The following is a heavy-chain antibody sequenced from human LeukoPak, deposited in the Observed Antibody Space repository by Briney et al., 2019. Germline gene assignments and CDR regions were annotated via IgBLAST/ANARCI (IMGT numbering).Heavy chain of an antibody. D-gene: IGHD6-13*01. Sequence: PGGSLRLSCAASGFTVSSNYMTWVRQAPGKGLEWVSVIYSGGTTYYADSVKGRFTISRDNAKNSLYPQMNSLRAEDTALYYCAKDQNPGITAAGTVFIMWGQGTLVTVSS. V-gene: IGHV3-53*05. CDR2: IYSGGTT. CDR3: AKDQNPGITAAGTVFIM. CDR1: GFTVSSNY. J-gene: IGHJ4*02.